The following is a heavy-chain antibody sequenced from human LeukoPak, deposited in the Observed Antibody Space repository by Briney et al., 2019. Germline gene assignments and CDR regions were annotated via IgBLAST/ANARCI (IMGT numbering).Heavy chain of an antibody. D-gene: IGHD3-9*01. CDR3: ARVTYYDILTGYYYWYFDL. V-gene: IGHV4-30-4*08. J-gene: IGHJ2*01. CDR2: IYYSGSI. CDR1: GGSISSGDYY. Sequence: SQTLSLTCTVSGGSISSGDYYWSWIRQPPGKGLEWIGYIYYSGSIHYNPSLKSRVTISVDTSKNQFSLKLSSVTAADTAVYYCARVTYYDILTGYYYWYFDLWGRGTLVTVSS.